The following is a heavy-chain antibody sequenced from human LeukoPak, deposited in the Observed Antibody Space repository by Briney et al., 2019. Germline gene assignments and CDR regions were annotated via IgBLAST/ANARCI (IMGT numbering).Heavy chain of an antibody. CDR1: GFTLSSYA. V-gene: IGHV3-23*01. D-gene: IGHD3-10*01. J-gene: IGHJ4*02. CDR2: ISGSGGSA. CDR3: AKGVDYYGSGSYQDYFDY. Sequence: GGSLRLSCAASGFTLSSYAMSWVRQAPGKGLEWVSAISGSGGSAYYADSVKGRFTISRGNSKNTLYLQMNSLRAEDTAVYYCAKGVDYYGSGSYQDYFDYWGQGTLVTVSS.